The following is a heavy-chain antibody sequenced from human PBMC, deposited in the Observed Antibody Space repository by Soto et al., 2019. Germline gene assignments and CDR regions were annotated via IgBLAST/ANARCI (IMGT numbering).Heavy chain of an antibody. Sequence: EVQLVESGGGLEQPGRSLRLSCAASGFTFDDYAMHWVRQVPGKGLEWGSGLSWSGLSIVYADSVKGRFTISRDSANYFLYLQVNSLRAEDTAVYCCLEGAGDGADGGFEIWGHGTMVTGSS. J-gene: IGHJ3*02. CDR2: LSWSGLSI. D-gene: IGHD3-3*01. CDR1: GFTFDDYA. CDR3: LEGAGDGADGGFEI. V-gene: IGHV3-9*01.